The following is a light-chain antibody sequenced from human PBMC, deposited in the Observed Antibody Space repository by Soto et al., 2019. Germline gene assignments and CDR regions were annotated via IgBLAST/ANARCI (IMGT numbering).Light chain of an antibody. V-gene: IGKV2-28*01. CDR1: GYNY. CDR3: QQSYRTPH. J-gene: IGKJ5*01. CDR2: LGS. Sequence: GYNYLDWYLQKPGQSPQLLIYLGSNRASGVPDRFSGSGSGTDFTLTISSLPPEDFATYCSQQSYRTPHFAQGTRLEIK.